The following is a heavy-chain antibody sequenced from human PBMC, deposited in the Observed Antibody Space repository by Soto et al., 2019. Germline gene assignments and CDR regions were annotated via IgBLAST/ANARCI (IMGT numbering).Heavy chain of an antibody. CDR2: IVVDSNTA. J-gene: IGHJ4*02. V-gene: IGHV1-69*06. Sequence: QVVLLQSGAEVKAPGSSVRVSCQVSGSTFNNFAFSWVRQAPGNGPEWMGGIVVDSNTAEYSQRFQDRVTITADTSSKTLYMELGSLTFEDTAVYYCARAIKRWEVNYYFDFWGQATLVTVSS. D-gene: IGHD1-26*01. CDR1: GSTFNNFA. CDR3: ARAIKRWEVNYYFDF.